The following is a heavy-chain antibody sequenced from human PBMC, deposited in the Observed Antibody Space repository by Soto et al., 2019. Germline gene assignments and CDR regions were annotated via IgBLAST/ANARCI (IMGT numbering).Heavy chain of an antibody. D-gene: IGHD2-8*01. Sequence: EVQLVESGGGLVQPGGSLRLSCAASGLIFSNYKMHWVRQAPGKGLVWVSRINTDGSITDYAESVKGRFTVSRDNAKKTMYLQMSSLTADDTAVYYCARNTNGLHYWGQGTLVTVSS. V-gene: IGHV3-74*01. J-gene: IGHJ4*02. CDR3: ARNTNGLHY. CDR1: GLIFSNYK. CDR2: INTDGSIT.